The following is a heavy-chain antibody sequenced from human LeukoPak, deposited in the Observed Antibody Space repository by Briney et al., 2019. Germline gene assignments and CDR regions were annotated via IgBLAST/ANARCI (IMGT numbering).Heavy chain of an antibody. CDR2: IYYSGST. CDR3: AREVDPYCSSTSCPRGPFDY. Sequence: KPSETLSLTCTVSGGSISSSSYYWGWIRQPPGKGLEWIGSIYYSGSTYYNPSLKSRVTISVDTSKNQFSLKLSSVTAADTAVYYCAREVDPYCSSTSCPRGPFDYWGQGTLVTVSS. J-gene: IGHJ4*02. V-gene: IGHV4-39*02. D-gene: IGHD2-2*01. CDR1: GGSISSSSYY.